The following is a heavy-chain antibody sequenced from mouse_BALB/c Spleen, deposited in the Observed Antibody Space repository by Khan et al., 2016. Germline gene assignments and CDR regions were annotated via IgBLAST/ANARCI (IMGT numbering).Heavy chain of an antibody. D-gene: IGHD2-1*01. Sequence: QVQLQQSGAELVRPGTSVKMSCKAVGYTFTHYWIGWLKQRPGHGLEWIGDVFPGDHPKKSNEKFKGKATLTADTSSSTLDLQLSSLTSDDAAIYYCARGNNGNPFGYWGKGTTLTVSS. CDR3: ARGNNGNPFGY. V-gene: IGHV1-63*02. J-gene: IGHJ2*01. CDR1: GYTFTHYW. CDR2: VFPGDHPK.